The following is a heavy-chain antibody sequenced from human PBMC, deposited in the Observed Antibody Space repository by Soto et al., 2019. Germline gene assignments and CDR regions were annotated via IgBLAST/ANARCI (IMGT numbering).Heavy chain of an antibody. J-gene: IGHJ5*02. V-gene: IGHV4-34*01. CDR3: ARVRDWFDP. D-gene: IGHD3-3*01. CDR1: GGSFSGYY. Sequence: PSETLSLTCAVYGGSFSGYYCNWIRQPPGKGLEWIGEIDHSGYTNYSPSLKSRVTITVDTSKKQFSLRLTSVAAADTAVYYCARVRDWFDPWGQGTLVTVSS. CDR2: IDHSGYT.